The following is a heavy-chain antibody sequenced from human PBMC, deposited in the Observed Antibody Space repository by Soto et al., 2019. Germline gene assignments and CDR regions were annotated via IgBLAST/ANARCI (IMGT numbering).Heavy chain of an antibody. CDR3: AGVGFGELLAHGMDV. J-gene: IGHJ6*02. Sequence: QVQLQESGPGLVKPSQTLSLTCTVSGGSISSGDYYWSWIRQPPGKGLEWIGYIYYSGSTYYNPTPKSRVTISVDTSKNRFSLKLSSVTAADTAVYYCAGVGFGELLAHGMDVWGQGTTVTVSS. D-gene: IGHD3-10*01. V-gene: IGHV4-30-4*01. CDR1: GGSISSGDYY. CDR2: IYYSGST.